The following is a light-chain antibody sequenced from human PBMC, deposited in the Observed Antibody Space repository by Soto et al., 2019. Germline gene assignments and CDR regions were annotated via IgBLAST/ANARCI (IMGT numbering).Light chain of an antibody. CDR3: HQYNDWPLALT. J-gene: IGKJ4*02. CDR1: QSVGSN. CDR2: SAS. V-gene: IGKV3-15*01. Sequence: ETAMTQSPATPSVSPGEAVTLSSRASQSVGSNLAWYQQKPGQAPRLLIYSASTRATGSPPRYSGSGSGTELPLTLSSLQSEDFALYYCHQYNDWPLALTFGGGTKVEIK.